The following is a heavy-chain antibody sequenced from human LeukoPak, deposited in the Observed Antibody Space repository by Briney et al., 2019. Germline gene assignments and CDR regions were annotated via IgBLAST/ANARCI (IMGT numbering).Heavy chain of an antibody. V-gene: IGHV3-48*02. J-gene: IGHJ3*02. Sequence: PGRSLRLSCAASGFTFSSYAMHWVRQAPGKGLEWVSYISSSSSTIYYADSVKGRFTISRDNAKNSLYLQMNSLRDEDTAVYYCARVGLRFLEWLSDAFDIWGQGAMVTVSS. D-gene: IGHD3-3*01. CDR1: GFTFSSYA. CDR2: ISSSSSTI. CDR3: ARVGLRFLEWLSDAFDI.